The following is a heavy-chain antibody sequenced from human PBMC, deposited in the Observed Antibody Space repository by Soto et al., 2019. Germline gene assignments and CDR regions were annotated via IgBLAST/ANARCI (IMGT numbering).Heavy chain of an antibody. Sequence: QLQLQESGPGLVKPSETLSLTCTVSGGSISSSSYYWGWIRQPPGKGLEWIGSIYYSGSTYYNPSLKSRGIISVHTSKNQFSLKLSSVTAADTAVYYCARHVGSIVVVVAATGPWIDYWGQGTLVTVSS. J-gene: IGHJ4*02. V-gene: IGHV4-39*01. CDR1: GGSISSSSYY. CDR3: ARHVGSIVVVVAATGPWIDY. D-gene: IGHD2-15*01. CDR2: IYYSGST.